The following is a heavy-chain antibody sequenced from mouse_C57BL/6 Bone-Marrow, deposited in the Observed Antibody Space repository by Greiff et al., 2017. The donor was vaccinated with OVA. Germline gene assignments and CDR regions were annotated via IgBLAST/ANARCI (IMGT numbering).Heavy chain of an antibody. J-gene: IGHJ2*01. CDR2: IYPGNSDT. Sequence: VPLTESGTVLARPGASVKISCKTSCYTFTSLLIPWVKPRPGQGLELIGAIYPGNSDTSYNQKFKGKAKLTAVTSASTAYMELSRLTNEDSAVYYCTTTKDYFDYWGQGTTLTVSS. D-gene: IGHD1-1*01. CDR1: CYTFTSLL. V-gene: IGHV1-5*01. CDR3: TTTKDYFDY.